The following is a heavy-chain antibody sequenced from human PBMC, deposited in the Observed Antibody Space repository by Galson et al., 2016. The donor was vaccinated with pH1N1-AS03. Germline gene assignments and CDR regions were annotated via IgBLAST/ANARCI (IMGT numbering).Heavy chain of an antibody. CDR1: GGSFSTYA. V-gene: IGHV1-69*13. D-gene: IGHD2-2*01. CDR2: IIPVFGTT. Sequence: SAKVSCKASGGSFSTYAITWVRQAPGQGLEWMGGIIPVFGTTSFAQKFQDRVSITADESTSTAFMELSSLRSEDTAVYYCAKGNYQLLNYYYYMDVWGKGTTVTVSS. J-gene: IGHJ6*03. CDR3: AKGNYQLLNYYYYMDV.